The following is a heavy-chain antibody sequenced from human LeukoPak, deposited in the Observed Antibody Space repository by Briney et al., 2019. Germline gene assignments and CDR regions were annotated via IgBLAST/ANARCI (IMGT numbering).Heavy chain of an antibody. CDR3: ARDRGRRAFDI. V-gene: IGHV4-30-4*07. Sequence: PSGTLSLTCAVSGGSISSGGYSWSWIRQPPGKGLEWIGYIYYSGSTYYNPSLKSRVTISVDTSKNQFSLKLSSVTAADTAVYYCARDRGRRAFDIWGQGTMVTVSS. CDR2: IYYSGST. CDR1: GGSISSGGYS. J-gene: IGHJ3*02.